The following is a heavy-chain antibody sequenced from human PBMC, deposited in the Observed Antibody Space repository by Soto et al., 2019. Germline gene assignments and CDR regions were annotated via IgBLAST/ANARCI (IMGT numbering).Heavy chain of an antibody. CDR2: IIPILGIA. CDR1: GGTFSSYT. Sequence: SVKVSCKASGGTFSSYTISWVRQAPGQGLEWMGRIIPILGIANYAQKFQGRVTITADRSTSTAYMELSSLRSEDTAVYYCARAEGGSPRIEARAGWFEPWGQGTLVTVSS. J-gene: IGHJ5*02. D-gene: IGHD6-6*01. CDR3: ARAEGGSPRIEARAGWFEP. V-gene: IGHV1-69*02.